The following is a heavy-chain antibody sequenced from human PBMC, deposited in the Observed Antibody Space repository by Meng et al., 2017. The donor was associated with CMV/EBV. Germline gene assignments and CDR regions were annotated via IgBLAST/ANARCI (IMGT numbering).Heavy chain of an antibody. J-gene: IGHJ5*02. CDR1: GYTFTSYY. CDR2: INPSGGST. Sequence: KASGYTFTSYYMHWVRQAPGQGLEWMGIINPSGGSTSYAKKFQGRVTMTRDTSTSTVYMELSSLRSEDTAVYYCARDLGCGGDCYSFPWGQGTLVTVSS. D-gene: IGHD2-21*01. V-gene: IGHV1-46*01. CDR3: ARDLGCGGDCYSFP.